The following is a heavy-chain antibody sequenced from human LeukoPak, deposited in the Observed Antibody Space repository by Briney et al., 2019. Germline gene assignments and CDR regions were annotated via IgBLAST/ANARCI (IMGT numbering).Heavy chain of an antibody. J-gene: IGHJ6*03. D-gene: IGHD3-10*01. Sequence: GRSLRLSCAASGFTFDDYAMHWVRQAPGKGLEWVSGISWNSGSIGYADSVKGRFTISRDNAKNSLYLQMNSLRAEDMALYYCAKGGDSDYYNYMDVWGKGTTVTVSS. CDR1: GFTFDDYA. CDR3: AKGGDSDYYNYMDV. CDR2: ISWNSGSI. V-gene: IGHV3-9*03.